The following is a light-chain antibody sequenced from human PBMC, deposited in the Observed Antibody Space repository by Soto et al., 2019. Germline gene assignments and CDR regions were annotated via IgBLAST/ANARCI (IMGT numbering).Light chain of an antibody. CDR3: SSYGNTSTRYV. V-gene: IGLV2-14*01. Sequence: QSVLTQPASVSGSPGQSITISCTGTSSDVGGYNYVSWYQQHPGKAPKLMIYEVTNRPSGVSNRFSGSKSANTASLTISGLQAEDEADYFCSSYGNTSTRYVFGTGTKLTVL. J-gene: IGLJ1*01. CDR1: SSDVGGYNY. CDR2: EVT.